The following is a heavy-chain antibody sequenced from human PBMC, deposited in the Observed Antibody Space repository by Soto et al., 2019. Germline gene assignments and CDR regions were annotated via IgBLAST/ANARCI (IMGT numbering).Heavy chain of an antibody. V-gene: IGHV4-39*01. CDR2: IYYSGST. J-gene: IGHJ4*02. CDR1: GGSISSSSYY. Sequence: SETLSLTCTVSGGSISSSSYYWGWIRQPPGKGLEWIGSIYYSGSTYYNPSLKSRVTISVDTSKNQFSLRLSSVTAADTAVYYCARPEYSSSSRLLDGAYWGQGTLVTVSS. D-gene: IGHD6-6*01. CDR3: ARPEYSSSSRLLDGAY.